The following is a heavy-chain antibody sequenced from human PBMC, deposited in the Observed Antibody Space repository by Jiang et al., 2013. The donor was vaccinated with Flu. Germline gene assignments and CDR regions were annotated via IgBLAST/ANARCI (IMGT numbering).Heavy chain of an antibody. Sequence: SGAEVKKPGASVKVSCKASGYTFSNYGITWVRQAPGQGLEWMGWINTYNGNTNYAQKFQGRVTMTTDTSTSTAYMELRSLISADTAVYYCARAGHGNSPGDFDYWGQGTLVTVSS. D-gene: IGHD4-23*01. CDR1: GYTFSNYG. J-gene: IGHJ4*02. CDR3: ARAGHGNSPGDFDY. CDR2: INTYNGNT. V-gene: IGHV1-18*01.